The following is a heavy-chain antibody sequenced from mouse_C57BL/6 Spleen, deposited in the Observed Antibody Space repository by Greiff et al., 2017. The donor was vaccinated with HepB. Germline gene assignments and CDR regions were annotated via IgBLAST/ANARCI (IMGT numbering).Heavy chain of an antibody. CDR2: IDPSDSYT. CDR3: AREQRDFITLYFDV. J-gene: IGHJ1*03. Sequence: QVQLQQPGAELVKPGASVKLSCKASGYTFTSYWMQWVKQRPGQGLEWIGEIDPSDSYTNYNQKFKGKATLTVDTSSSTAYMQLSSLTSEDSAVYYCAREQRDFITLYFDVWGTGTTVTVSS. D-gene: IGHD1-1*01. V-gene: IGHV1-50*01. CDR1: GYTFTSYW.